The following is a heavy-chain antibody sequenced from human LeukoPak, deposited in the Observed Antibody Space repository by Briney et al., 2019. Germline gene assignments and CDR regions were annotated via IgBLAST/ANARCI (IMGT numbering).Heavy chain of an antibody. D-gene: IGHD6-19*01. J-gene: IGHJ4*02. V-gene: IGHV4-30-2*01. CDR3: ARVQWLARMYYFDY. CDR1: GGSISSGGYS. CDR2: IYHSGST. Sequence: SETLSLTCAVSGGSISSGGYSWGWFRQPPGKGLEWIGYIYHSGSTYYNPSLKSRVTISVDRSKNQFSLKLSSVTAADTAVYYCARVQWLARMYYFDYWGQGTLVTVSS.